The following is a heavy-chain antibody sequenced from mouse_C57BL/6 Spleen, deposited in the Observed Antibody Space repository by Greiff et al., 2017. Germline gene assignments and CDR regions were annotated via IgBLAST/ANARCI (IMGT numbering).Heavy chain of an antibody. Sequence: VQLVESGAELVKPGASVKISCKASGYAFSSYWMNWVKQRPGKGLEWIGQIYPGDGDTNYNGKFKGKATLTADKSSSTAYMQLSSLTSEDSAVYFCARSGSTGRGYYFDYWGQGTTLTVSA. CDR1: GYAFSSYW. CDR2: IYPGDGDT. J-gene: IGHJ2*01. V-gene: IGHV1-80*01. D-gene: IGHD1-1*01. CDR3: ARSGSTGRGYYFDY.